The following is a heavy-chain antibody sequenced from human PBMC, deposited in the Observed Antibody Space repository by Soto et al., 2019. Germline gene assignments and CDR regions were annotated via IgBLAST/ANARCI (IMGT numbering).Heavy chain of an antibody. CDR1: GFTFNDFE. V-gene: IGHV3-48*03. CDR3: ARGFGRFNY. D-gene: IGHD3-10*01. Sequence: EVQLLESGGGLVQPGGSLRLSCGVSGFTFNDFEMNWVRQAPGKGTEWIAYIDGSGATKKYADSVRCRFTISRDNTNNSLLLQMSTLSDAATSIYYCARGFGRFNYWGHGTL. J-gene: IGHJ4*01. CDR2: IDGSGATK.